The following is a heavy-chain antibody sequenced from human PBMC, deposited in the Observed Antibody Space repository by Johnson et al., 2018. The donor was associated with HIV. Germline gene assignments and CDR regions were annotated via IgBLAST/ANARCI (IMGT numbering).Heavy chain of an antibody. CDR1: GFTFSSYA. J-gene: IGHJ3*02. CDR3: AKESAQGAFDI. CDR2: ISYDGSNK. Sequence: QVQLVESGGGVVQPGRSLRLSCAASGFTFSSYAMHWVRQAPGKGLEWVAVISYDGSNKYYADSVTGRFTISRDNSKNTLYLQMNSLRAEDTAVYYCAKESAQGAFDIWGQGTMVTVSS. V-gene: IGHV3-30-3*02.